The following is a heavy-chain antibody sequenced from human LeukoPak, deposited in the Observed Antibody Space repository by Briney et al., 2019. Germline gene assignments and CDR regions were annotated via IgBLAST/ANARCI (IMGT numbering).Heavy chain of an antibody. J-gene: IGHJ3*01. V-gene: IGHV3-72*01. Sequence: GGSLRLSCAASGFTFSDHYMDWVRQAPGEGLEWVGRSRNKGNSYTTEYAASVKGRFTTSRDVSKDSLYLQMNSLKTEDTAVYYCARAGLVVVTAKKSDAFDVWGQGTMVTVSS. D-gene: IGHD2-21*02. CDR2: SRNKGNSYTT. CDR3: ARAGLVVVTAKKSDAFDV. CDR1: GFTFSDHY.